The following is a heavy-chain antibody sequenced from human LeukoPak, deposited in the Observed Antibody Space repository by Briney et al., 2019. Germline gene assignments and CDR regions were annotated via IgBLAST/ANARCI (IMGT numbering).Heavy chain of an antibody. CDR2: ISYDGSDK. Sequence: PGRSLRLSCAASGSTFNRFAMHWVRQAPGKGLEWVAVISYDGSDKYYADSVKGRFTISRDNSKNTLYLQMNSLRVEDTAVYYCAKGTTGYSGYAVLHYGMDVWGQGTTVTVSS. D-gene: IGHD5-12*01. CDR3: AKGTTGYSGYAVLHYGMDV. CDR1: GSTFNRFA. V-gene: IGHV3-30*18. J-gene: IGHJ6*02.